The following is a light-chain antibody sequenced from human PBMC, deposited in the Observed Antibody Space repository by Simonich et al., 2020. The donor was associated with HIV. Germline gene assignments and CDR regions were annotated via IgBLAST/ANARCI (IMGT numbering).Light chain of an antibody. CDR2: WTS. CDR3: QQYYSTPYT. V-gene: IGKV4-1*01. CDR1: QSVLYSTNNKNY. Sequence: DIVMTQSPDSLAVSLGERATINCKSSQSVLYSTNNKNYLAWYQQKPRQPPRLLIYWTSTRESGGPDRFSGSGSGTDFTLTISSLQAEDVAVYYCQQYYSTPYTFGQGTKLEIK. J-gene: IGKJ2*01.